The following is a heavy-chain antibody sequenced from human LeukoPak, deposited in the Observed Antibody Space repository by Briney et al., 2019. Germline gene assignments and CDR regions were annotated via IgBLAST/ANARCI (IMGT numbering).Heavy chain of an antibody. CDR2: IKQDGSEK. CDR1: GFTFSSYW. CDR3: ARDSWEGYSYGYPDAFDI. J-gene: IGHJ3*02. D-gene: IGHD5-18*01. V-gene: IGHV3-7*01. Sequence: PGGSLRLSCAASGFTFSSYWMSWVRQAPGKGLEWVANIKQDGSEKYYVDSVKGRFTIPRDNAKNSLYLQMNSLRAEDTSVYYCARDSWEGYSYGYPDAFDIWGQGTMVTVSS.